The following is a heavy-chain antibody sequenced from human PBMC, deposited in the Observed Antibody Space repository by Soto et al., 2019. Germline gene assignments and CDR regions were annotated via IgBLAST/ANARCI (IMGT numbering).Heavy chain of an antibody. CDR1: GFTFAEYA. J-gene: IGHJ4*02. CDR3: ATLGAPIGY. V-gene: IGHV3-53*01. CDR2: IYSGGST. Sequence: GGSLRLSCAASGFTFAEYAIHWVRRVPGKGLEWVSVIYSGGSTYYADSVKGRFTISRDNSKNTLYLQMNSLRAEDTAVYYCATLGAPIGYWGQGTLVTVSS. D-gene: IGHD3-16*01.